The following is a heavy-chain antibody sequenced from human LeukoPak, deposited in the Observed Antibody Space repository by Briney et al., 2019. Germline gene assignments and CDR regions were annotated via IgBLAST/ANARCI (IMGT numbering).Heavy chain of an antibody. CDR2: INPNSGGT. CDR3: ARGVQLELSGPYYYYYMDV. Sequence: ASVKVSCKASGYTFTGYYMHWVRQAPGQGLEWMGWINPNSGGTNYAQKFQGRVTMTRDTSISTAYMELSRLRSDDTAVYYCARGVQLELSGPYYYYYMDVWGKGTTVTVSS. V-gene: IGHV1-2*02. CDR1: GYTFTGYY. D-gene: IGHD1-1*01. J-gene: IGHJ6*03.